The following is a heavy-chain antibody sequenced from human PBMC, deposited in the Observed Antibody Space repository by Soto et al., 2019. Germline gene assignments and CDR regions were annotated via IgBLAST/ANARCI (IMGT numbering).Heavy chain of an antibody. Sequence: PXESLKISCKGPGHLFNNHWIGWVRQTPGKGLEWMGLIFTRDSETKTSPSFQGHVSFSVDNSINTVYLQRTSLKTTDTGIYFCARGYFDSGHGYDLWGQGTLVTVSS. D-gene: IGHD3-10*01. CDR1: GHLFNNHW. CDR2: IFTRDSET. CDR3: ARGYFDSGHGYDL. V-gene: IGHV5-51*01. J-gene: IGHJ5*02.